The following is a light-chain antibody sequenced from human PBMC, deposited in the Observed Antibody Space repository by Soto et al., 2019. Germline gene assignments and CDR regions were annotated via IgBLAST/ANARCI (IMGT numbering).Light chain of an antibody. V-gene: IGKV3-20*01. CDR1: QSVSSSY. Sequence: EIVLTQSPGTLSLSPGERATLSCRASQSVSSSYLAWYQQKPGQAPRPLIYGASSRAIGIPDRFSGSGSGTDFTLTISRLEPEDFPVYYCHQYGSSPWTFGQGTKVEIK. CDR2: GAS. J-gene: IGKJ1*01. CDR3: HQYGSSPWT.